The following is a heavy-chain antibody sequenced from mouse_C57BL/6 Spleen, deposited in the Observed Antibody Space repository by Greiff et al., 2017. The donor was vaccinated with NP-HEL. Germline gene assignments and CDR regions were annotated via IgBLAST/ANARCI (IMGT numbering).Heavy chain of an antibody. D-gene: IGHD2-4*01. V-gene: IGHV1-55*01. Sequence: VQLQQPGAELVKPGASVKMSCKASGYTFTSYWITWVKQRPGQGLEWIGDIYPGSGSTNYNEKFKSKATLTVDTSSSTAYMQLSSLTSEDSAVYYCARSKVYYDYDDAMDYWGQGTSVTVSS. CDR1: GYTFTSYW. J-gene: IGHJ4*01. CDR3: ARSKVYYDYDDAMDY. CDR2: IYPGSGST.